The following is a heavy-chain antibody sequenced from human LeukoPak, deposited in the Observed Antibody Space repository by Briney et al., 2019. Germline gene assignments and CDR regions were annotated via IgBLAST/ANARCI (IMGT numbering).Heavy chain of an antibody. J-gene: IGHJ4*02. Sequence: GGSLRLSFAASGFTFSNAWMSWVRQAPGKGLEWVGRIKSKTDGGTTDYAAPVKGRFTISRDDSKNTLYLQMNSLKTEDTAVYYCTTDHGFGDFDYWGQGTLVTVSS. CDR2: IKSKTDGGTT. CDR3: TTDHGFGDFDY. V-gene: IGHV3-15*01. D-gene: IGHD3-10*01. CDR1: GFTFSNAW.